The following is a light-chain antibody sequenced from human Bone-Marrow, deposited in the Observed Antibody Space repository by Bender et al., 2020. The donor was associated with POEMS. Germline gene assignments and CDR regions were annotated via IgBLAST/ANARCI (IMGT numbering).Light chain of an antibody. J-gene: IGLJ3*02. Sequence: SYVLTQPPSVSVAPGQTARITCGGTNIGTTSVHWYQQRPGQAPVLVIYDDSDRPSGIPERFSGSNSGNTATLTISWVEAGDEADYYCQVWDSLTDRLWVFGGGTKLTVL. V-gene: IGLV3-21*02. CDR2: DDS. CDR3: QVWDSLTDRLWV. CDR1: NIGTTS.